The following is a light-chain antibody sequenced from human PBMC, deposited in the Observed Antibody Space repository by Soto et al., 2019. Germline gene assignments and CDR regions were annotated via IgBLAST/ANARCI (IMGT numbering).Light chain of an antibody. J-gene: IGLJ2*01. V-gene: IGLV2-14*01. CDR3: SSYTSRSTVI. Sequence: QSALTQPASVSGSPGQSITISCTGTSSDVGGYNFVSWYQHHPGKAPKLMIYEVSNRPSGVSNRFSGSKSGNTASLTISGLQAEDEADYYCSSYTSRSTVIFGGGTKLTVL. CDR2: EVS. CDR1: SSDVGGYNF.